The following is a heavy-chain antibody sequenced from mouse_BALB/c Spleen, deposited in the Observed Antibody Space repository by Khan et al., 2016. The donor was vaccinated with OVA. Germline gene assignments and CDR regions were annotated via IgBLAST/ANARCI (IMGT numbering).Heavy chain of an antibody. CDR1: GYTFINYW. CDR2: INPTTGYT. D-gene: IGHD1-1*01. CDR3: ARRGLRCDFGY. V-gene: IGHV1-7*01. Sequence: QVQLKESGAELAKPGASVKMSCKASGYTFINYWMNWVKQRPGQGLEWIGYINPTTGYTEYNLKFKDKATLTADKSSSTAHMQLSSLTSEDSAVYYCARRGLRCDFGYWGQGTTLTVSS. J-gene: IGHJ2*01.